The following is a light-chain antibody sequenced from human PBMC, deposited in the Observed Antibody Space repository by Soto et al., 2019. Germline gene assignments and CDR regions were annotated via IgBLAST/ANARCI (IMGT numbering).Light chain of an antibody. CDR3: NSQRSSGTRV. Sequence: QSVLTQPASVTGSPGQSITISCTGTSSDVGGYKHVSWYQHHPGKAPKLMIYEVSNRPSGVSNRFSGSKSGYTASLTISGLQAEDEADYYCNSQRSSGTRVFGTGTKLTVL. CDR2: EVS. V-gene: IGLV2-14*01. J-gene: IGLJ1*01. CDR1: SSDVGGYKH.